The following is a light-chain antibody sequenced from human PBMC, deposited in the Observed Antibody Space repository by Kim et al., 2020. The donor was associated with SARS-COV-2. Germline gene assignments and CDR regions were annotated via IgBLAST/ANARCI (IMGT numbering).Light chain of an antibody. CDR3: QQYDSASWT. J-gene: IGKJ1*01. Sequence: SPVGDRAPTSGAASTNIINFLAWYQQKPGQAPRLLIYGASTWDTGVPDRFSGSGSGTDFTLTITRLQPEDFAAYYCQQYDSASWTFGQGTKVDIK. CDR2: GAS. V-gene: IGKV3-20*01. CDR1: TNIINF.